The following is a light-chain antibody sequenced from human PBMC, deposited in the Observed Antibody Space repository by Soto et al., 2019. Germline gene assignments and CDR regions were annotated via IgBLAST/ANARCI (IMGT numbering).Light chain of an antibody. CDR2: ETS. CDR3: QQSSRPPNT. CDR1: QNINNF. Sequence: DIQMTQYPSSLSASVGDRITITCRASQNINNFLNWYQQKPGKAPKLLIYETSNLQSGVPSRFSGSGSGTDSTLTFNSLQPEDFATYYCQQSSRPPNTFGQGTRLESK. J-gene: IGKJ5*01. V-gene: IGKV1-39*01.